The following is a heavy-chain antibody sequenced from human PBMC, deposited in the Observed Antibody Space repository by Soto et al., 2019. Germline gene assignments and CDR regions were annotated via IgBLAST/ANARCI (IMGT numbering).Heavy chain of an antibody. Sequence: EVQLVESGGGLVKPGGSLRLSCAASGFSFSSNSMNWVRQAPGKGLEWVACIRSSGNHIYYADSVKGRFTISRDNAKNSLYLQMNTLRVDDTAVYYCARESPVGYSYARPFDYWGQGTLVTVSP. CDR3: ARESPVGYSYARPFDY. J-gene: IGHJ4*02. V-gene: IGHV3-21*01. D-gene: IGHD5-18*01. CDR1: GFSFSSNS. CDR2: IRSSGNHI.